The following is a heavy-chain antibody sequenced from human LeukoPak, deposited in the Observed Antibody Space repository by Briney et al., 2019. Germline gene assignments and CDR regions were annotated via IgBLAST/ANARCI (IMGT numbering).Heavy chain of an antibody. CDR1: GFTLSNAW. CDR2: IRRKTDGWTT. Sequence: GESLRPSCEASGFTLSNAWMSWVRQAPGKGLEWVGRIRRKTDGWTTDHAAPVKGRFTISRDDSKNTLYLEMNSLKTVHTAVYYCATDLDYSGYFDLWGRGVLVTVSS. CDR3: ATDLDYSGYFDL. D-gene: IGHD2-15*01. V-gene: IGHV3-15*01. J-gene: IGHJ2*01.